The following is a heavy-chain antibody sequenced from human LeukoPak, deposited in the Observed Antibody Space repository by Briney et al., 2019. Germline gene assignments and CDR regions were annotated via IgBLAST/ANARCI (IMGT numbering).Heavy chain of an antibody. D-gene: IGHD1-26*01. Sequence: GGSLRLSCAASGFIFSSYGMHWVRQAPGKGLEWVAVISYDGSNKYYADSVKGRFTISRDNSKNTLYLQMNSLRAEDTAVYYCAKEGTTHGAFDIWGQGTMVTVSS. CDR3: AKEGTTHGAFDI. J-gene: IGHJ3*02. V-gene: IGHV3-30*18. CDR1: GFIFSSYG. CDR2: ISYDGSNK.